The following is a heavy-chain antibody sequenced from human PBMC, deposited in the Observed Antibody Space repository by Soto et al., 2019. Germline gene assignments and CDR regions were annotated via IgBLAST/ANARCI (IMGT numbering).Heavy chain of an antibody. J-gene: IGHJ4*02. CDR3: ARDYGSGSYYFPPVDY. V-gene: IGHV1-18*01. D-gene: IGHD3-10*01. CDR1: GYTFTSYG. Sequence: GASVKVSCKASGYTFTSYGISWVRQAPGQGLEWMGWISAYNGNTNYALKLQGRVTMTTDTSTSTAYMELRSLRSDDTAVYYCARDYGSGSYYFPPVDYWGQGTLVTVSS. CDR2: ISAYNGNT.